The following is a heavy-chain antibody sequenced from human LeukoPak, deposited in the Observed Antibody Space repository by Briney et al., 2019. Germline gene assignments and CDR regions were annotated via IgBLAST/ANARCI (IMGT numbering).Heavy chain of an antibody. D-gene: IGHD6-6*01. V-gene: IGHV4-39*01. CDR3: ASPSSSSSTYDY. Sequence: PSETLSLTCTVSGDSMSSSPYYGGWIRQPPGKGLEWIGSIHYSGTTYYNPSLKSRVTILIDTSRNQFSLKLNSVTAADTAVYYCASPSSSSSTYDYWGQGCLVTVSS. J-gene: IGHJ4*02. CDR1: GDSMSSSPYY. CDR2: IHYSGTT.